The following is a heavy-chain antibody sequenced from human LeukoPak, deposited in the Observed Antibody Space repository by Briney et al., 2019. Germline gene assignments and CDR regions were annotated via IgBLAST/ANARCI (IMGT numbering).Heavy chain of an antibody. J-gene: IGHJ4*02. Sequence: GGSLRLSCAASGFTFSSYAMSWVRQAPGKGLEWVSAISGSGGSTYYADSVKGRFTISRDNSKNTLYLQMNSLRAEDTAVFYCAKVPRYCSSTSCYAGYFEYWGQGTLVTVSS. D-gene: IGHD2-2*01. CDR1: GFTFSSYA. V-gene: IGHV3-23*01. CDR2: ISGSGGST. CDR3: AKVPRYCSSTSCYAGYFEY.